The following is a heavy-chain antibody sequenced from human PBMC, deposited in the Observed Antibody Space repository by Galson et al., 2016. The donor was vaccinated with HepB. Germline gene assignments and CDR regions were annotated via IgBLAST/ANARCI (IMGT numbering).Heavy chain of an antibody. CDR2: ISASGQST. V-gene: IGHV3-23*01. D-gene: IGHD6-6*01. J-gene: IGHJ4*02. Sequence: SLRLSCAASGFTFTRYAMSWVRQAPGKGLEWVSTISASGQSTYYADSVKGRFTVSKDNSKNTLYLQMDSLRAEDTAVYYCARARAEYSSSSLPFEYWGQGTLVTVSS. CDR3: ARARAEYSSSSLPFEY. CDR1: GFTFTRYA.